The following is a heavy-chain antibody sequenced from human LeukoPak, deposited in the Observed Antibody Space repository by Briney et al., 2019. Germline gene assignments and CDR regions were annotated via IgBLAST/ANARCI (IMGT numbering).Heavy chain of an antibody. V-gene: IGHV1-2*06. CDR1: GYTFTGYY. CDR2: INPNSGGT. J-gene: IGHJ3*02. D-gene: IGHD6-19*01. CDR3: ARGQIAVAGPPYDAFDI. Sequence: GASVRVSCKASGYTFTGYYMHWVRQAPGQGLEWMGRINPNSGGTNYAQKFQGRVTMTRDTSISTAYMELSRLRSDDTAVYYCARGQIAVAGPPYDAFDIWGQGTMVTVSS.